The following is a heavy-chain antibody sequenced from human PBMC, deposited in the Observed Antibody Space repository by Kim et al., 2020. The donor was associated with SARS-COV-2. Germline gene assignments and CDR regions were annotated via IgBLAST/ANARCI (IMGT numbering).Heavy chain of an antibody. CDR3: VKVEHYFDSSGSYDTYNYVGMDV. CDR1: GFTFNTYG. J-gene: IGHJ6*02. V-gene: IGHV3-30*18. Sequence: GGSLRLSCAASGFTFNTYGMHWVRQAPGKGLEWLSLITYDGINKYYVDSVKGRFTISRDNSKNTLYLQMNSLRPEDTAVYYCVKVEHYFDSSGSYDTYNYVGMDVWGQGTTVIVSS. CDR2: ITYDGINK. D-gene: IGHD3-22*01.